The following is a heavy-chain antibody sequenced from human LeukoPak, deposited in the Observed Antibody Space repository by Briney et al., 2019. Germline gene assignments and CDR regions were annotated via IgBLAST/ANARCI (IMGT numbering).Heavy chain of an antibody. CDR2: MFISGSP. D-gene: IGHD6-6*01. CDR1: GGSISDNY. CDR3: ARGRDSSSTFDY. Sequence: SETLSLTCSVSGGSISDNYWTWIRQPAGKGLEWIGRMFISGSPNYNPSLNSRVTMSLDTSNHQFSLRFSSVTAEDTAVYYCARGRDSSSTFDYWGQGILVTVSS. J-gene: IGHJ4*02. V-gene: IGHV4-4*07.